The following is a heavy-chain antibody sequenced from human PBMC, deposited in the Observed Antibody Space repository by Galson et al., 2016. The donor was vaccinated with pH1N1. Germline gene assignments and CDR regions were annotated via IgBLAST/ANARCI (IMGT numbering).Heavy chain of an antibody. J-gene: IGHJ3*01. CDR3: VRKVGDF. Sequence: SPRLSCAASGFTFSDYWMSWVRQAPGKGLEWVANIKQDGSQKYFVDSVKGRFTISRDNAKNSLFLQMNSLRAEDTALYYCVRKVGDFWGQGTMVTVSS. D-gene: IGHD1-26*01. V-gene: IGHV3-7*01. CDR2: IKQDGSQK. CDR1: GFTFSDYW.